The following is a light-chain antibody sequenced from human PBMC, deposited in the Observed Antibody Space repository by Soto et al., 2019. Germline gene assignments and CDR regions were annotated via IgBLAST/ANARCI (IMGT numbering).Light chain of an antibody. CDR3: SSYASSRDEL. CDR1: SSDVGSYNY. Sequence: QSALTQPASVSGSPGQSITISCTGTSSDVGSYNYVSWYQQHPGKAPKLMIYDVSNRPSGVSNRFSGSKSGNTASLTISGLQAEDEADYYCSSYASSRDELFGGGTKVTVL. V-gene: IGLV2-14*01. CDR2: DVS. J-gene: IGLJ2*01.